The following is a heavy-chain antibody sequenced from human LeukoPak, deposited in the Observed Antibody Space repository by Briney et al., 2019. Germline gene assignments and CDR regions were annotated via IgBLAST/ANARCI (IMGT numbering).Heavy chain of an antibody. CDR1: GYTFTSYY. CDR3: ARDRYSSGWSHKWYYYYYMDV. CDR2: INPSGGST. D-gene: IGHD6-19*01. J-gene: IGHJ6*03. V-gene: IGHV1-46*01. Sequence: ASVKVSCKASGYTFTSYYMHWVRQAPGQGLEWMGIINPSGGSTSYAQKFQGRVTMTRDMSTSTVYMELSSLRSEDTAVYYCARDRYSSGWSHKWYYYYYMDVWGKGTTVTVSS.